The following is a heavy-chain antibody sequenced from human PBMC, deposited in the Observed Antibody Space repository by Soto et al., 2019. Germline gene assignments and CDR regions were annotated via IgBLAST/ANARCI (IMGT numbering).Heavy chain of an antibody. D-gene: IGHD2-21*02. J-gene: IGHJ3*02. CDR2: IYHSGSA. CDR3: ARVPGVVVSADDAFDI. V-gene: IGHV4-4*02. CDR1: GGSVSSSNW. Sequence: QVQLQESGPGLVKPSGTLSLTCAVSGGSVSSSNWWSWVRQSPGKGLEWMGEIYHSGSAHYNPSLKSRATISLDKSKGQFSLRLTSVTAADTAVYYCARVPGVVVSADDAFDIWGPGTRVIVSS.